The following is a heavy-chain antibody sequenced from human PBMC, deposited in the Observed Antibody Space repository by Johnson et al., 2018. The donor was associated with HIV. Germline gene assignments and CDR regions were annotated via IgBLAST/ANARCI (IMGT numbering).Heavy chain of an antibody. CDR1: GFTFTNYG. CDR2: MSYDGSTT. CDR3: ARAGVGAGAFDI. D-gene: IGHD1-26*01. Sequence: QVQLVESGGGLIQPGGSLRLSCAASGFTFTNYGMHWVRQAPGKGLQWVAVMSYDGSTTYYADSVKGRFTISRDNSKNTLYLQRNSLRAGDTAVYYCARAGVGAGAFDIWGQGTMVTVSS. J-gene: IGHJ3*02. V-gene: IGHV3-30*03.